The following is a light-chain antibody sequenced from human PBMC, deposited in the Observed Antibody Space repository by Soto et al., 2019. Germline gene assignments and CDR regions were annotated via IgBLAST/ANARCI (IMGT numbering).Light chain of an antibody. V-gene: IGKV1-39*01. CDR3: QQNFSPPYT. J-gene: IGKJ2*01. CDR1: QSIRSY. CDR2: AAS. Sequence: IQMTQSPSSLSASVGDRVTITCRTSQSIRSYLSWYQQKPGKAPKLLIYAASSLQGGVPSRFSGSVSGTEFTLTVTGLQSEDFATYYCQQNFSPPYTFGQGTKVDIK.